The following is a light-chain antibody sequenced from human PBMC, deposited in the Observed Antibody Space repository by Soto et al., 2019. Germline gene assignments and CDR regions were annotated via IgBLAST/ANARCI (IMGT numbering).Light chain of an antibody. Sequence: QSALTQPASVSGSPGQSITISCTGTSSDIGAYNFVSWYQQHPGKAPKLMLYDVNIRPSGVSNRSSGSKSGNTASLTISGLQAEDEADYYCTSWTTSTTMIFGGGTKATVL. CDR2: DVN. CDR3: TSWTTSTTMI. CDR1: SSDIGAYNF. J-gene: IGLJ2*01. V-gene: IGLV2-14*03.